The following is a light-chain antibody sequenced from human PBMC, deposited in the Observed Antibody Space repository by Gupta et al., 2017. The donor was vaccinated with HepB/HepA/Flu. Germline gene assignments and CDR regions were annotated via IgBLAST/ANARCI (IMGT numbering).Light chain of an antibody. Sequence: EIVLTQSPATLSLSPGERATLSCRASQSVSSYLAWYQQKPGQAPRLLIYDASNRATGIPARFSGSGSGTDFTLTISSREPEDFAVYYCQQRSNWPRITFAQGTRLEIK. CDR1: QSVSSY. V-gene: IGKV3-11*01. CDR2: DAS. CDR3: QQRSNWPRIT. J-gene: IGKJ5*01.